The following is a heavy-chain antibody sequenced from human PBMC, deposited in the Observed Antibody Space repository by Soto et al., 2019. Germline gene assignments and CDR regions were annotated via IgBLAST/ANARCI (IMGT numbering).Heavy chain of an antibody. CDR1: GFTFSSYW. J-gene: IGHJ4*02. V-gene: IGHV3-74*01. CDR2: IYDDGSDT. CDR3: ARGNHKLIAVAGRYYFDY. Sequence: GWSLRLSCVASGFTFSSYWMHWVRLAPGKGLVWVSRIYDDGSDTSYADSVKGRFTIARDNAKNTLSLQMNSLRVEDTAVYYCARGNHKLIAVAGRYYFDYWGQGTLVTVSS. D-gene: IGHD6-19*01.